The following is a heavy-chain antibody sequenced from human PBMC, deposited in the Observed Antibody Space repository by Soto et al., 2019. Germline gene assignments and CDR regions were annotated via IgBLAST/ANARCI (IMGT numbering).Heavy chain of an antibody. D-gene: IGHD6-13*01. CDR2: ISGSGGST. CDR3: AKENGYSSSWFEFDY. V-gene: IGHV3-23*01. Sequence: XXSLRLSCAASGFTFSSYAMSWVPQAPGKGLDWVSAISGSGGSTYYADSVKGRFTISRGNSKNTLYLQMNSLRAEDTAVYYCAKENGYSSSWFEFDYWGQGTLVTVSS. CDR1: GFTFSSYA. J-gene: IGHJ4*02.